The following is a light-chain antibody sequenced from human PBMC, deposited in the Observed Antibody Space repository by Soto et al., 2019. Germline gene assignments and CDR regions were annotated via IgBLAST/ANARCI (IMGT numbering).Light chain of an antibody. CDR3: QTWGTGEV. J-gene: IGLJ2*01. CDR2: LNSDGSH. CDR1: SGHSSYA. V-gene: IGLV4-69*01. Sequence: QLVLTQSPSASASLGASVKLTCTLSSGHSSYAIAWHQQQPEKGPRYLMKLNSDGSHSKGDGIPDRFSGSSSGAERYLTISNRQSEDEADYYCQTWGTGEVFGGGTKLTVL.